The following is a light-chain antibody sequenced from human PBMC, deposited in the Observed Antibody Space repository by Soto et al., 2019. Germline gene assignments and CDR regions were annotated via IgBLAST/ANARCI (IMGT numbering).Light chain of an antibody. J-gene: IGLJ2*01. CDR1: SSDIGGYNH. Sequence: QSALAQPASVSGSPGQSITISCTGTSSDIGGYNHVSWYQQYPGKAPKLMIYDVSNRPSGVSNRFSGSKSGNTASLTISGLQAEDEADYYCSSFTSRSTLVFDGRTKLTVL. CDR2: DVS. V-gene: IGLV2-14*01. CDR3: SSFTSRSTLV.